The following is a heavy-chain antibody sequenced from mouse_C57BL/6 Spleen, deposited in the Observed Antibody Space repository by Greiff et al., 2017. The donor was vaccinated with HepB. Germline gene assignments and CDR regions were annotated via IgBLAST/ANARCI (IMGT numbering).Heavy chain of an antibody. CDR2: ISSGSSTI. V-gene: IGHV5-17*01. J-gene: IGHJ2*01. CDR1: GFTFSDYG. D-gene: IGHD1-1*01. Sequence: EVQLVESGGGLVKPGGSLKLSCAASGFTFSDYGMHWVRQAPEKGLEWVAYISSGSSTIYYADTVKGRFTISRDNAKNTLFLQMTSLRSEDTAMYYCARNIYYYGSSYGYFDDWGKGTTLTVSS. CDR3: ARNIYYYGSSYGYFDD.